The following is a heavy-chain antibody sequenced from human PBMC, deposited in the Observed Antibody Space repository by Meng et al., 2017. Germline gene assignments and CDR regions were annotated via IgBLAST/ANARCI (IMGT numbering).Heavy chain of an antibody. V-gene: IGHV3-15*01. CDR2: IKRNRDGGTI. D-gene: IGHD6-13*01. CDR1: GLRFTDAW. J-gene: IGHJ4*02. Sequence: EGRLVESGGGLVKPGGSLRLSCVASGLRFTDAWMSWVRQAPGKGLEWVGRIKRNRDGGTIDYAARVKGRFTISRDESKNTLHLQMDSLITEDTAVYFCATGAAAADHWGQGTLVTVSS. CDR3: ATGAAAADH.